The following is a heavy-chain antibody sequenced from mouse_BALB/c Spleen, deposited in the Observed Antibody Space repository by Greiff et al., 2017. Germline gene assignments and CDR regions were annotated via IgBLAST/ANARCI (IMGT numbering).Heavy chain of an antibody. CDR3: AREGSYYYDFDY. CDR2: ISYDGSN. V-gene: IGHV3-6*02. CDR1: GYSITSGYY. D-gene: IGHD1-1*01. Sequence: EVKLQESGPGLVKPSQSLSLTCSVTGYSITSGYYWNWIRQFPGNKLEWMGYISYDGSNNYNPSLKNRISITRDTSKNQFFLKLNSVTTEDTATYYCAREGSYYYDFDYWGQGTTLTVSS. J-gene: IGHJ2*01.